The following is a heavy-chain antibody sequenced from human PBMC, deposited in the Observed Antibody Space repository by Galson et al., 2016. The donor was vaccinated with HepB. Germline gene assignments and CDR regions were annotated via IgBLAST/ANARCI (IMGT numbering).Heavy chain of an antibody. CDR1: GLTFSSYA. Sequence: SLRLSCAASGLTFSSYAMSWVRQAPGRGLEWVSVISGSGTSTYYADSVKGRFTIPRDNSKNTLYLQMNRLRAEDTAVYYCAKGSGYYYHWYFDLWGRGTLVTVSS. J-gene: IGHJ2*01. V-gene: IGHV3-23*01. D-gene: IGHD3-22*01. CDR3: AKGSGYYYHWYFDL. CDR2: ISGSGTST.